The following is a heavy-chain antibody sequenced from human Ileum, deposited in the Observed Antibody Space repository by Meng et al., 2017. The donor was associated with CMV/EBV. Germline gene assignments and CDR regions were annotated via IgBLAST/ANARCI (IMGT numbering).Heavy chain of an antibody. J-gene: IGHJ4*02. Sequence: QVQVVQSGAEVKKPGASVRVSCKTSGYSFTVYTIHWARQAPGQGLEWMGRINTYTGDTYYAQKFRGRVTMTRDTSISTAYMELSGLRSDDTAIYYCARGNWGSDYWGQGTLVTVSS. CDR2: INTYTGDT. D-gene: IGHD7-27*01. CDR3: ARGNWGSDY. CDR1: GYSFTVYT. V-gene: IGHV1-2*06.